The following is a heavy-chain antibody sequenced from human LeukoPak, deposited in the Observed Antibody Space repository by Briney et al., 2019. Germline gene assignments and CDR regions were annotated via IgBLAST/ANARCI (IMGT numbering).Heavy chain of an antibody. CDR3: AREPQTGSWFGEPLAEPFDY. J-gene: IGHJ4*02. CDR1: GGSISSSSYC. V-gene: IGHV4-39*07. CDR2: IYYSGST. Sequence: PSETLSLTCTVSGGSISSSSYCWGWIRQPPGKGLEWIGSIYYSGSTYYNPSLKSRVTISVDTSKNQFSLKLSSVTAADTAVYYCAREPQTGSWFGEPLAEPFDYWGQGTLVTVSS. D-gene: IGHD3-10*01.